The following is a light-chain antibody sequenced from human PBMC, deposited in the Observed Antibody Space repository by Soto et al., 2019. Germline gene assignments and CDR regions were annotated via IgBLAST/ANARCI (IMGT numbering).Light chain of an antibody. Sequence: DIVLTQSPGTLSLSPGERATLSCRASQTVSTNYLAWYQQKPGQAPRLLIYGASKRATGIPDRFSGSGSGTDFPLTISRLEPEDFAVYCCQQYGRLTRTFGQGTKLEIK. CDR2: GAS. V-gene: IGKV3-20*01. J-gene: IGKJ1*01. CDR3: QQYGRLTRT. CDR1: QTVSTNY.